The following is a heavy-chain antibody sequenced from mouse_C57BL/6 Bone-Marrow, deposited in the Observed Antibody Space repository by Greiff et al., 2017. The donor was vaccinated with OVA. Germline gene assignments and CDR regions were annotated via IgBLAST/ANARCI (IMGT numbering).Heavy chain of an antibody. D-gene: IGHD1-1*01. CDR1: GFNIKDDY. CDR2: IDPEDGGN. J-gene: IGHJ4*01. Sequence: VQLQQSGAELVRPGASVKLSCTASGFNIKDDYMHWVKQRPEQGLEWIGWIDPEDGGNEYAEKFQGKATITANTSSNTAYLQLSSLTSEDTAVYYCTLITNYWGQGTSVTVSS. CDR3: TLITNY. V-gene: IGHV14-4*01.